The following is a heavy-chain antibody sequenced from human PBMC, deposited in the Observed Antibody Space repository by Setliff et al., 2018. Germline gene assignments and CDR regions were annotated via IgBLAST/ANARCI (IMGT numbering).Heavy chain of an antibody. CDR1: GFTFSSYA. CDR2: ISGSSVDT. J-gene: IGHJ4*02. Sequence: GESLKISCAASGFTFSSYAMSWVRQTPGKGLEWVSGISGSSVDTYYVDSVKGRFTIPRDNSKNTLYLQMSSLRVEDTAIYYCAKDQPHKYDNSGSAPIDYWGQGTLVTVSS. V-gene: IGHV3-23*01. D-gene: IGHD3-22*01. CDR3: AKDQPHKYDNSGSAPIDY.